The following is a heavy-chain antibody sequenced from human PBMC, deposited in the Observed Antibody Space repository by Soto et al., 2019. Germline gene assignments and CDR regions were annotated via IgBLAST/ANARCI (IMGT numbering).Heavy chain of an antibody. CDR2: IWHNGKNK. J-gene: IGHJ4*02. V-gene: IGHV3-33*04. CDR3: ARDPGQDEAMDY. CDR1: GFAFSNFG. Sequence: QVQVVESGGGVVQRGRSLRLSCATSGFAFSNFGMHWVRQVPGKGLEWVAVIWHNGKNKDYADYAKGRFTISRDNSKNILYLEMNSLRVEDTAIYYCARDPGQDEAMDYWGQGTLVTVSS.